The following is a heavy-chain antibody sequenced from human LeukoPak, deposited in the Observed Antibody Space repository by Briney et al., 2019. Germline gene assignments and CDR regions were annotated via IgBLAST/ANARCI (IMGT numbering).Heavy chain of an antibody. J-gene: IGHJ6*02. CDR1: GFTFSSYS. D-gene: IGHD2-2*01. Sequence: GGSLRLSCAASGFTFSSYSMNWVRQAPGKGLEWVSSISSSSSYIYYADSVKGRFTISRDNAMNSLYLQMNSLRAEDTAVYYCARVDIVVVPATDYYYYYGMDVWGQGTTVTVSS. V-gene: IGHV3-21*01. CDR3: ARVDIVVVPATDYYYYYGMDV. CDR2: ISSSSSYI.